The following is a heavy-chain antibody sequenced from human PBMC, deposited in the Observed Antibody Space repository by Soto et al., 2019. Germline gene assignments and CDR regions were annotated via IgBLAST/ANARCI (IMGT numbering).Heavy chain of an antibody. CDR3: ARDQLEGNWFDP. Sequence: QLQLQESGSGLVRPSQTLSLTCAVSGGSISSGGYSWNWIRQPPGKGLEWIGYIDHSGSTLYNPSLKSRVTISVDKSKNQFSLKLSSVTAADTAVYYCARDQLEGNWFDPWGQGTRVTVSS. D-gene: IGHD1-1*01. CDR1: GGSISSGGYS. J-gene: IGHJ5*02. V-gene: IGHV4-30-2*01. CDR2: IDHSGST.